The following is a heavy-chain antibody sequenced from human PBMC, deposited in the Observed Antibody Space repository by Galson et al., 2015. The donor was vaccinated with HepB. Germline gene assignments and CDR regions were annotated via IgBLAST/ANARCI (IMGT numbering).Heavy chain of an antibody. D-gene: IGHD3-22*01. Sequence: QSGAEVKKPGESLRISCKGSGYSFTSYWISWVRQMPGKGLEWMGRIDPSDSYTNYSPSFQGHVTISADKSISTAYLQWSSLKASDTAMYYCARLLASYDSSGYAFDIWGQGTMVTVSS. J-gene: IGHJ3*02. CDR2: IDPSDSYT. V-gene: IGHV5-10-1*01. CDR3: ARLLASYDSSGYAFDI. CDR1: GYSFTSYW.